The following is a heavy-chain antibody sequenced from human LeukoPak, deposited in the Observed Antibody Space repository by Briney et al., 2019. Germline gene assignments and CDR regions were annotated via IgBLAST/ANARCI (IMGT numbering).Heavy chain of an antibody. Sequence: GGSLRLSCAASGFTYDDYAMHWVRQAPGKGLEWVSLISGDGGSTYYADSVKGRFTISRDNSKNSLYLQMNSLRTEDTALYYCAKDTLRGYSYGFHNYMDVWGKGTTVTVSS. D-gene: IGHD5-18*01. CDR2: ISGDGGST. CDR3: AKDTLRGYSYGFHNYMDV. V-gene: IGHV3-43*02. CDR1: GFTYDDYA. J-gene: IGHJ6*03.